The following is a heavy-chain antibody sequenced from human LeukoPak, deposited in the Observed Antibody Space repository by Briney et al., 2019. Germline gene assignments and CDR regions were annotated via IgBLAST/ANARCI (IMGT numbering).Heavy chain of an antibody. CDR1: GFTFSSYS. Sequence: GGSLTLSCLVSGFTFSSYSMNWVRQAPGKGLEWVSSISISIRYIYYADSVKGRFTISRDNAKNSLYLQMNSLRAEDTAVYYCARDPFYCGYDLNHYYYYMDVWGKGATVTISS. V-gene: IGHV3-21*01. CDR2: ISISIRYI. D-gene: IGHD5-12*01. J-gene: IGHJ6*03. CDR3: ARDPFYCGYDLNHYYYYMDV.